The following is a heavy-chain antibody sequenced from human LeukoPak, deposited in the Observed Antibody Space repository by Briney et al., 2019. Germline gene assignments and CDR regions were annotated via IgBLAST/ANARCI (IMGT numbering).Heavy chain of an antibody. CDR2: IKQDGSET. V-gene: IGHV3-7*01. CDR3: ARDNKIVVVVAATRYYYYYGMDV. Sequence: RTGGSLRLSCAASGFTFSSYWMSWVRQAPGKGLEWVANIKQDGSETYYVDSVKGRFTISRDNAKNSLYLQMNSLRAEDTAVYYCARDNKIVVVVAATRYYYYYGMDVWGQGTTVTVSS. CDR1: GFTFSSYW. D-gene: IGHD2-15*01. J-gene: IGHJ6*02.